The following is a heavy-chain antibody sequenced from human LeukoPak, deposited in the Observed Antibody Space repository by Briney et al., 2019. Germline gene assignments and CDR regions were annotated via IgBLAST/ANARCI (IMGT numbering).Heavy chain of an antibody. V-gene: IGHV4-34*01. CDR1: GGSFSGYY. D-gene: IGHD3-3*01. J-gene: IGHJ4*02. Sequence: PSETLSLTCAVYGGSFSGYYWSWIRQPPGKGLEWIGEINHSGSTNYNPSLKSRVTISVDTSKNQFSLKLSSVTAADTAVYYCARDFRSWSLGYWGRGTLVTVSS. CDR3: ARDFRSWSLGY. CDR2: INHSGST.